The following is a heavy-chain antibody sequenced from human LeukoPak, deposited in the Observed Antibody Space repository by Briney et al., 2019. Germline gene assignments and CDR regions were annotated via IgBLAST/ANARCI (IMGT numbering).Heavy chain of an antibody. CDR3: ARGTKYYYDSSGYYPFDY. V-gene: IGHV3-21*01. D-gene: IGHD3-22*01. Sequence: GGSLRLSCSASGFTFSSYSMNWVRQAPGKGLEWVSSISSSSSYIYYADSVKGRFTISRDNSKITRYLQMNSLRAEDTAVYYCARGTKYYYDSSGYYPFDYWGQGTLVTVSS. CDR1: GFTFSSYS. CDR2: ISSSSSYI. J-gene: IGHJ4*02.